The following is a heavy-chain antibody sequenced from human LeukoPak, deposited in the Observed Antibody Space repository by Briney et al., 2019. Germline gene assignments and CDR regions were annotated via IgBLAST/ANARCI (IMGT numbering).Heavy chain of an antibody. J-gene: IGHJ6*03. CDR1: GGSISSGDYY. D-gene: IGHD1-1*01. CDR3: ARVRYGYYYMDV. V-gene: IGHV4-61*08. CDR2: IYYSGST. Sequence: SETLSLTCTVSGGSISSGDYYWSWIRQPPGKGLEWIGYIYYSGSTNYNPSLKSRVTISVDTSKNQFSLKLSSVTAADTAVYYCARVRYGYYYMDVWGKGTTVTVSS.